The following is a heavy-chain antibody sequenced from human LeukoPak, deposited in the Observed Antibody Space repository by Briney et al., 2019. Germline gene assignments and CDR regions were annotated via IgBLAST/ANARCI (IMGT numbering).Heavy chain of an antibody. D-gene: IGHD4/OR15-4a*01. CDR2: IRYDGSRK. Sequence: GGSLRLSCAASGFIFSSYGMHWVRQAPDKGLEWVAFIRYDGSRKYYADSVKGRFTISRDNSKNTLYLQMNSLRAEDTAIYYCAKVSLNMVNDAFDIWGQGTMVSVSS. V-gene: IGHV3-30*02. J-gene: IGHJ3*02. CDR3: AKVSLNMVNDAFDI. CDR1: GFIFSSYG.